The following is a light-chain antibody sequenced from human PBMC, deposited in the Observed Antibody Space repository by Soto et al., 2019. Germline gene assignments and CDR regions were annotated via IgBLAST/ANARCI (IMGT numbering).Light chain of an antibody. Sequence: DIQMTQSPSTLSASVGDRVTITCRASQSISSWLAWYQQKPGKAPKVLIYDAYSFASGVPSRISGRGSGTEFTLTISSLQPDDFATYYCQQYNSYPYTFGQGTKLEIK. J-gene: IGKJ2*01. CDR2: DAY. V-gene: IGKV1-5*01. CDR3: QQYNSYPYT. CDR1: QSISSW.